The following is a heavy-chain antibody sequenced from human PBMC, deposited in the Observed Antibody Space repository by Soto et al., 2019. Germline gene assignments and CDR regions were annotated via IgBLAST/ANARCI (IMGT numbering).Heavy chain of an antibody. CDR1: GGSISSYY. J-gene: IGHJ6*03. Sequence: SETLSLTCTVSGGSISSYYWSWIRQPPGKGLEWIGYIYYSGSTNYNPSLKSRVTISVDTSKDQFSLKLRSVTAADTSVYFCVIVPPTGYCDYFQYMDVWGQGTTVTVSS. V-gene: IGHV4-59*01. CDR3: VIVPPTGYCDYFQYMDV. CDR2: IYYSGST. D-gene: IGHD3-3*01.